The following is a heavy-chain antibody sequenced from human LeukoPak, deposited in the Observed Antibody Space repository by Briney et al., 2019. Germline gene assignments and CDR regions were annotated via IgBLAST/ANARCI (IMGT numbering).Heavy chain of an antibody. CDR1: GYTFTSYY. D-gene: IGHD3-16*01. J-gene: IGHJ4*02. Sequence: GASVKVSCKASGYTFTSYYMHWVRQAPGQGLEWMGIINPNSGGTNYAQKFQGRVTMTRDTSISTAYMELSRLRSDDTAVYYCAREEDYYDYVWGCHYWGQGTLVTVSS. V-gene: IGHV1-2*02. CDR2: INPNSGGT. CDR3: AREEDYYDYVWGCHY.